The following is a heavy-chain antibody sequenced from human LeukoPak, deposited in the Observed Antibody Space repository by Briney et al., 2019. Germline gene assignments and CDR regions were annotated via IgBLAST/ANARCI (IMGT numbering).Heavy chain of an antibody. J-gene: IGHJ4*02. V-gene: IGHV1-18*01. CDR3: ASGSGYDFDY. CDR2: IRDYNGNT. CDR1: GDTFTSYG. D-gene: IGHD5-12*01. Sequence: ASVKVSCKASGDTFTSYGISWVRQAPGQGLEWMGWIRDYNGNTNSAQQLQDRVTKTPDTSTSTAYMELRSLRSDDTAVYYCASGSGYDFDYGGQGTLVTVPS.